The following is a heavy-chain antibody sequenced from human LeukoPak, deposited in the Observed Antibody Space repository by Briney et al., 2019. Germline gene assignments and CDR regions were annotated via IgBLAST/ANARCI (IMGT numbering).Heavy chain of an antibody. V-gene: IGHV1-8*01. Sequence: GASVKVSCKASGYTFTSYDINWVRQATGQGLEWVGWMNPRSGTTGYAQNFRGRVTMTRSTSTSTAYMELSNLRSDDTAVYYCARDPSSSNLEGDYWGQGTLVTVSS. CDR1: GYTFTSYD. D-gene: IGHD6-13*01. CDR2: MNPRSGTT. J-gene: IGHJ4*02. CDR3: ARDPSSSNLEGDY.